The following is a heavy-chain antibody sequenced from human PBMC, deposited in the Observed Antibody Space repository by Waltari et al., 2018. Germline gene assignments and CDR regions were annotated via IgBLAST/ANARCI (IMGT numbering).Heavy chain of an antibody. CDR2: IYHSGST. J-gene: IGHJ3*02. CDR1: GGSISSGGYY. D-gene: IGHD3-10*01. Sequence: QVQLQESGPGLVKPSQTLSLTCTVSGGSISSGGYYWSWIRQHPGKGLEWIGFIYHSGSTYYNPSLKSRVTISVDRSKNQFSLKLSSVTAADTAVYYCARDRHLRGSGSDAFDIWGQGTMVTVSS. CDR3: ARDRHLRGSGSDAFDI. V-gene: IGHV4-31*03.